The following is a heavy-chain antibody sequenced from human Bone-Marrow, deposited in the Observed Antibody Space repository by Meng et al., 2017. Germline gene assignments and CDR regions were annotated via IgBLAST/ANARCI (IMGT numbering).Heavy chain of an antibody. CDR2: IIPIFGTA. Sequence: SVKVSCKASGGTFSSYAISWVRQAPGQGLEWMGGIIPIFGTANYAQKFQGRVTITADESTSTAYMELSSLRSEDTAVYCCARSTTVSPSHYYYYGMDVWGQGTTVTVSS. CDR3: ARSTTVSPSHYYYYGMDV. CDR1: GGTFSSYA. D-gene: IGHD4-17*01. J-gene: IGHJ6*02. V-gene: IGHV1-69*13.